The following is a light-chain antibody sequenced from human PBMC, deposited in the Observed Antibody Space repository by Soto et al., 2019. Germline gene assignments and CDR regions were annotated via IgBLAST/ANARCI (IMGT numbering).Light chain of an antibody. CDR3: SSYAGSNNLV. J-gene: IGLJ2*01. CDR1: NSDVGDYNY. CDR2: EVS. V-gene: IGLV2-8*01. Sequence: QSALTQPPSASGSPGQSVTISCTGTNSDVGDYNYVSWYQQHPGKAPKLMIYEVSKRPSGVPDRFSGSKSGNTASLTVSGLQAGDEADYYCSSYAGSNNLVFGGGTKLTVL.